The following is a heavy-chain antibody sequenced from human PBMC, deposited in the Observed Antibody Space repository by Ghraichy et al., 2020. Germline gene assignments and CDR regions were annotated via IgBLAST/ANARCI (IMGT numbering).Heavy chain of an antibody. CDR3: ARGTTFDSSGYYYNFDY. V-gene: IGHV6-1*01. D-gene: IGHD3-22*01. J-gene: IGHJ4*02. CDR2: TYYRSKWYN. CDR1: GDSVSSNSAA. Sequence: SQTLSLTCAISGDSVSSNSAAWNWIRQSPSRGREWLGRTYYRSKWYNDYAVSVKSRITINPDTSKNQFSLQLNSVTPEDTAVYYCARGTTFDSSGYYYNFDYWGKGTLVTFSS.